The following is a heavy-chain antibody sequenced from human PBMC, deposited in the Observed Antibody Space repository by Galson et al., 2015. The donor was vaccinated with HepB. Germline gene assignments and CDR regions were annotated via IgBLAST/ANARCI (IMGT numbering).Heavy chain of an antibody. CDR2: ITAGGNYF. CDR1: GITFSNFE. J-gene: IGHJ4*02. D-gene: IGHD3-10*01. Sequence: SLRLSCAASGITFSNFEMNWVRQAPGKGLEWISSITAGGNYFYYADSVRGRFTSSRDTAKNSLFLQMNTLRAEDTAIYYCATDYFYGSGSWDIWGQGTLVTVSS. V-gene: IGHV3-48*03. CDR3: ATDYFYGSGSWDI.